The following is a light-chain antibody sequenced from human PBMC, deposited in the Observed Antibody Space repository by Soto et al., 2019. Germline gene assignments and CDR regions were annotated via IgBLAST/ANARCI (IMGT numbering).Light chain of an antibody. V-gene: IGLV2-14*01. Sequence: QSVLTQPASVSGSPGQSITISCTGTSSDVGGSNYVSWYQQHPGKAPKLLIFDVYSRPSGISNRFSGSKSGNTASLTISGLQAEDEADYYCSSYTTSSSYVFGAGTKVTVL. J-gene: IGLJ1*01. CDR3: SSYTTSSSYV. CDR2: DVY. CDR1: SSDVGGSNY.